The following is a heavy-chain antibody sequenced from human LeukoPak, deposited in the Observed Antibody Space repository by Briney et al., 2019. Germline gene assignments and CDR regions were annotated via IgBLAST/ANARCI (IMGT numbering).Heavy chain of an antibody. CDR3: ARPAFLSNYMDV. Sequence: GGSLRLSCAASGFTFSNYGMHWVRQAPGKGLEWVAFIRYDGSNKSYADSVKGRFTISRDNSKNTLFLQMNSLRAEDTAVYYCARPAFLSNYMDVWGKGTTVTVSS. CDR1: GFTFSNYG. V-gene: IGHV3-30*02. D-gene: IGHD2/OR15-2a*01. J-gene: IGHJ6*03. CDR2: IRYDGSNK.